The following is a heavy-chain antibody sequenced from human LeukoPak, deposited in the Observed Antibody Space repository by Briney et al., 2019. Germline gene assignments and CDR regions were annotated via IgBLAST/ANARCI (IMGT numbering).Heavy chain of an antibody. J-gene: IGHJ5*02. Sequence: SETLSLTCTVSGYSISSGYYWGWIRQPPGKGLEWIGSIYHSGSTYYNPSLKSRVTISVDTSKNQFSLKLSSVTAADTAVYYCAREAPYIYCGGDCSYNWFDPWGQGTLVTVSS. CDR2: IYHSGST. V-gene: IGHV4-38-2*02. D-gene: IGHD2-21*02. CDR3: AREAPYIYCGGDCSYNWFDP. CDR1: GYSISSGYY.